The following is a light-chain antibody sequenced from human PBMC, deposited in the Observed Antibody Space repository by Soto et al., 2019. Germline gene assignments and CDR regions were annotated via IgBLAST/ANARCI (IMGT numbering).Light chain of an antibody. CDR2: GAS. CDR3: QQYGSTLGT. Sequence: EVVLTQSPGTLSLSPGERATLSCRAGQSVSGNYLAWYQHKPGQAPRLLIYGASSRATGIPDRFSGSGSGTDFTLTISKLQTEDFAVYYCQQYGSTLGTFGQETRVEIK. V-gene: IGKV3-20*01. CDR1: QSVSGNY. J-gene: IGKJ1*01.